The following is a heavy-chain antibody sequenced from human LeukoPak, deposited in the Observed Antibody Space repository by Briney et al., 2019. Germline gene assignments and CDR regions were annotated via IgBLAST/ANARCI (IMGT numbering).Heavy chain of an antibody. CDR3: ARSGSTGYSLDY. V-gene: IGHV1-2*02. CDR2: INPNSGGT. D-gene: IGHD3-22*01. Sequence: ASVKVSCKASGYTFTGYYMHWVRQAPGQGLEWMGWINPNSGGTNYAQKFQGRVTMTRDTSISTAYMELSRLRSDDTAVYFCARSGSTGYSLDYRGQGTLVTVSS. CDR1: GYTFTGYY. J-gene: IGHJ4*02.